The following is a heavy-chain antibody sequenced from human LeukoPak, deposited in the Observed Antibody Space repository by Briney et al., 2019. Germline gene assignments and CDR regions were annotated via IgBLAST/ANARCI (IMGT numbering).Heavy chain of an antibody. CDR2: ISSSGSTI. V-gene: IGHV3-48*03. D-gene: IGHD2-15*01. Sequence: GGSLRLSCAASGFTFSSYLNNWVRQAPGKRLEWVSHISSSGSTIYYADSVKGRFTISRYNSKNSLYLQMNSLRAEDTAVYYCARTVARIGYWGQGTLVTVSS. J-gene: IGHJ4*02. CDR3: ARTVARIGY. CDR1: GFTFSSYL.